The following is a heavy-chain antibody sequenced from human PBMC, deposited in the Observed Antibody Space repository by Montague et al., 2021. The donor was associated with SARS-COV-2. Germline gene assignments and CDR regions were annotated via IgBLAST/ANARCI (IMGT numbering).Heavy chain of an antibody. D-gene: IGHD3-3*01. CDR3: ARGVSYYDFWSGYDYGMDV. CDR2: IYYSGST. Sequence: SETLSLTCTVSGGSISSYYWSWIRQPPGKGLEWIGYIYYSGSTNYNPSLKSRVTISVDTSKNQISLKLSSVTAADTAVYYCARGVSYYDFWSGYDYGMDVWGQGTTVTVSS. CDR1: GGSISSYY. V-gene: IGHV4-59*01. J-gene: IGHJ6*02.